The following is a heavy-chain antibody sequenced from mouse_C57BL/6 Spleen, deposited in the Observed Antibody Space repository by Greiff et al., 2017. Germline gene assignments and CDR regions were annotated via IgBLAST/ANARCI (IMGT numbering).Heavy chain of an antibody. Sequence: VQLQQPGAELVKPGASVKLSCQASGYTFTSYWMHWVKQRPGQGLEWIGMIHPNSGSTNYNEKFKSKATLTVDKSSSTAYMQLSSLTSEDSAVYYCASYGSSLRDAVDYWGQGTSVTVSS. J-gene: IGHJ4*01. D-gene: IGHD1-1*01. CDR1: GYTFTSYW. V-gene: IGHV1-64*01. CDR3: ASYGSSLRDAVDY. CDR2: IHPNSGST.